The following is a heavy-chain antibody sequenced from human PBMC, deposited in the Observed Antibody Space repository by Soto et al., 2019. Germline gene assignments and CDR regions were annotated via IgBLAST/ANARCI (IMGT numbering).Heavy chain of an antibody. Sequence: GAVKVSCTASGYTFTSYDINWVRQATGQGLEWMGWMNPNSCNTGYAQKFQGRVTMTRNTSISTAYMELSSLRSEDTAVYYCARLDSGYDYDYWGQGTLVTVSS. V-gene: IGHV1-8*01. CDR3: ARLDSGYDYDY. J-gene: IGHJ4*02. CDR2: MNPNSCNT. CDR1: GYTFTSYD. D-gene: IGHD5-12*01.